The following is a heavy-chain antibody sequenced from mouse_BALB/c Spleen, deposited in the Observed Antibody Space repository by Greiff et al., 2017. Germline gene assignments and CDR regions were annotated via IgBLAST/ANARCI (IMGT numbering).Heavy chain of an antibody. J-gene: IGHJ4*01. Sequence: EVQLVESGGGLVQPGGSRKLSCAASGFTFSSFGMHWVRQAPEKGLEWVAYISSGSSTIYYADTVKGRFTISRDNPKNTLFLQMTSLRSEDTAMYYCARSATLHYYGSSYDAMDYWGQGTSVTVSS. CDR2: ISSGSSTI. D-gene: IGHD1-1*01. CDR1: GFTFSSFG. CDR3: ARSATLHYYGSSYDAMDY. V-gene: IGHV5-17*02.